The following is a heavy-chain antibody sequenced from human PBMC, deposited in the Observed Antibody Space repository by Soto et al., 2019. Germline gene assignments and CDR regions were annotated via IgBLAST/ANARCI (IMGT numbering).Heavy chain of an antibody. Sequence: PGGSLRLSCAASGFTFSNYWMTWVRQAPGKGLEWVANIKPDGSEEYYVDSMKGRFTVSRDNAKNSLFLQVNSLRAEDTAVYYCARGGRLSSSSVFVDYWGQGTLVTVS. CDR2: IKPDGSEE. V-gene: IGHV3-7*02. J-gene: IGHJ4*02. CDR1: GFTFSNYW. CDR3: ARGGRLSSSSVFVDY. D-gene: IGHD6-6*01.